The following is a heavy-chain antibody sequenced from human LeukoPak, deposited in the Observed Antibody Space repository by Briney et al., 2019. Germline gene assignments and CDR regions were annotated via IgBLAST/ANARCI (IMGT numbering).Heavy chain of an antibody. CDR2: ISSRRSST. CDR3: ARVWGPYSSSYYVYYFDS. V-gene: IGHV3-23*01. D-gene: IGHD6-13*01. CDR1: GFNFDDYV. Sequence: GGSLRLSCAASGFNFDDYVMTWVRQAPGKGLEWVSAISSRRSSTYYADSAKTRFTISRDNSRNTLYLHMSSLRAEDTATYYCARVWGPYSSSYYVYYFDSWGQGTLVTVSS. J-gene: IGHJ4*02.